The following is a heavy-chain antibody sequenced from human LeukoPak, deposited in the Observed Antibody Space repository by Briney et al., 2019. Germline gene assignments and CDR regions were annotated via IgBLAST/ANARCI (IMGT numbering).Heavy chain of an antibody. J-gene: IGHJ3*02. D-gene: IGHD3-9*01. CDR1: GFVFSSYW. Sequence: GGSLRLSCAASGFVFSSYWMHWVRQAPGKGLVWVSRIYTDGSYTNYADSVKGRFTISRDNAKNTLYLQMNSLRAEDTAVYYCARDRETYYDILTGYYTLGDAFDIWGQGTMVTVSS. V-gene: IGHV3-74*01. CDR3: ARDRETYYDILTGYYTLGDAFDI. CDR2: IYTDGSYT.